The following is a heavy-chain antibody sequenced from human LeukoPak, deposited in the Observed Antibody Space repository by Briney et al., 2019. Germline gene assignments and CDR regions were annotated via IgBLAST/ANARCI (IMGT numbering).Heavy chain of an antibody. Sequence: ASVKVSCKASGYTFTRYDINWVRQAAAQGLDWVGWMNHNSGNTGYAQKFQGRGTITRNTSISTAYMELGSLRSEDTAVYYCARGRGPPRRAVAGNLDYWGQGTLVTVSS. D-gene: IGHD6-19*01. CDR1: GYTFTRYD. J-gene: IGHJ4*02. CDR3: ARGRGPPRRAVAGNLDY. CDR2: MNHNSGNT. V-gene: IGHV1-8*01.